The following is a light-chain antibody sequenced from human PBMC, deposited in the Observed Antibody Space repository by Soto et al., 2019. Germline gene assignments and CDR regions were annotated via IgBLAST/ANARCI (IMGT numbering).Light chain of an antibody. CDR1: SSGVGYYDY. V-gene: IGLV2-8*01. CDR3: SSYAGSNNFV. J-gene: IGLJ1*01. Sequence: QSALTQPPSASGFPGQSVTISCTGTSSGVGYYDYVSWYQQHPGKAPKLVIYEVTKRPSGVPDRVSASKSGNTASLTVSGLRAEDEADYYCSSYAGSNNFVFGSGTKVTVL. CDR2: EVT.